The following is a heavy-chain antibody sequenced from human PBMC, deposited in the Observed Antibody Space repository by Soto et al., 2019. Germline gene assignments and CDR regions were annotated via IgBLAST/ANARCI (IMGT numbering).Heavy chain of an antibody. Sequence: GESLKISWKGSGYSFTSYWISWVRQMPGKGLEWMGRIDPSDSYTNYSPSFQGHVTISADKSISTAYLQWSSLKASDTAMYYCAIQSSSWQRTKLNAFDIWGQGTMVTVSS. V-gene: IGHV5-10-1*01. CDR1: GYSFTSYW. D-gene: IGHD6-13*01. CDR2: IDPSDSYT. CDR3: AIQSSSWQRTKLNAFDI. J-gene: IGHJ3*02.